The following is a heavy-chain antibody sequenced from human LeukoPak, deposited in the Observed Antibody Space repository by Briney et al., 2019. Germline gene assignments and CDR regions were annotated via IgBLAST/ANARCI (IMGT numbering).Heavy chain of an antibody. V-gene: IGHV4-34*01. CDR3: ARGGGDDAFDI. Sequence: TSETLSLTCAVYGGSFSGYYWSWIRQPPGKGLEWIGEINYSGSTNYNPSLKSRVTISVDTSKNQFSLKLSSVTAADTAVYYCARGGGDDAFDIWGQGTMVTVSS. J-gene: IGHJ3*02. D-gene: IGHD2-21*02. CDR2: INYSGST. CDR1: GGSFSGYY.